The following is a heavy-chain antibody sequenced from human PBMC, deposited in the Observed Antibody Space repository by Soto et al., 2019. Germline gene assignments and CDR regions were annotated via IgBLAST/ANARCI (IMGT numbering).Heavy chain of an antibody. CDR1: GFSFSDYS. V-gene: IGHV3-23*01. CDR2: LTPRGTT. D-gene: IGHD2-15*01. CDR3: AKRATTVPTPGNYFDC. Sequence: EVHLLESGGGLVQPGGSLRLSCAASGFSFSDYSMTWVRQAPGRGLEWVLTLTPRGTTFYADSVKGRFTISRDNYRNTLSLQMYNLRAEDTARYYCAKRATTVPTPGNYFDCWGQGTVVIVSS. J-gene: IGHJ4*02.